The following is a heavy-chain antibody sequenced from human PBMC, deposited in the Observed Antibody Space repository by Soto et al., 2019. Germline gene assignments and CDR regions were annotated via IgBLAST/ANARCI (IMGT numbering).Heavy chain of an antibody. CDR3: ARDIFSDYTAFDY. CDR2: IIPILGIA. D-gene: IGHD4-17*01. J-gene: IGHJ4*02. Sequence: QVQLVQSGAEVKKPGSSVKVSCKASGGTFSSYTISWVRHAPGQGHEWMGRIIPILGIANYAQKFQGRDTITAAKSTSTAYMELSSLRSEDTAVYYCARDIFSDYTAFDYWGQGTLVTVSS. V-gene: IGHV1-69*08. CDR1: GGTFSSYT.